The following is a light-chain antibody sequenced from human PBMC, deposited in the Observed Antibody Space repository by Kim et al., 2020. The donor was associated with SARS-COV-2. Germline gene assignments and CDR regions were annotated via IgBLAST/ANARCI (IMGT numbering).Light chain of an antibody. Sequence: QSITTSCSETIHEFGSCKYVSWYQQHPGKAPKLMIYDVSTRPSGVSNRFSGSKSGNTASLTISGLQAEDEADYYCSSYTSSSTNYVFGTGTKVTVL. J-gene: IGLJ1*01. V-gene: IGLV2-14*03. CDR1: IHEFGSCKY. CDR3: SSYTSSSTNYV. CDR2: DVS.